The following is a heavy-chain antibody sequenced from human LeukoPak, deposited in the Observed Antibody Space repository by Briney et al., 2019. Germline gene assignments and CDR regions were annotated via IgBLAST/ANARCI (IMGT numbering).Heavy chain of an antibody. CDR2: INPNSGGT. D-gene: IGHD6-13*01. CDR1: GYTFTGYY. Sequence: GASVKVSCKASGYTFTGYYMYWVRQAPGQGLEWMGWINPNSGGTNYAQKFQGRVTMTRDTSISTAYMELSRLRSDDTAVYYCARLPQGIAAAVDVWGKGTTVTVSS. CDR3: ARLPQGIAAAVDV. J-gene: IGHJ6*04. V-gene: IGHV1-2*02.